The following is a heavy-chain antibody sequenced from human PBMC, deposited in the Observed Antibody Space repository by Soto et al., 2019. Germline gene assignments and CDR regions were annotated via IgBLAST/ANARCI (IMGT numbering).Heavy chain of an antibody. CDR1: GGSISSGGYS. CDR3: ARTLGPQVTGYVDSDYRWTIDQ. J-gene: IGHJ4*02. D-gene: IGHD4-4*01. Sequence: PSETLSLTCAVSGGSISSGGYSWSWIRQPPGKGLEWIGYIYHSGSTYYNPSLKSRVTISVDTSKNQFSLKLSSVTAADTGVYFCARTLGPQVTGYVDSDYRWTIDQWGQGTLVTVSS. CDR2: IYHSGST. V-gene: IGHV4-30-2*01.